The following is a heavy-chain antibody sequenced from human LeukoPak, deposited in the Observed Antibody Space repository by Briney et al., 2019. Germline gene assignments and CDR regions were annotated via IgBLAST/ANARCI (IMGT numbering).Heavy chain of an antibody. CDR3: ARGILTGYYDDHAGMDV. CDR1: GFTFRSYA. V-gene: IGHV3-53*01. J-gene: IGHJ6*02. Sequence: GGSLRLSCAASGFTFRSYALHWVRQAPGKGLEWVSVIYSGGSTYYADSVKGRFTISRDNSKNTLYLQMNSLRAEDTAVYYCARGILTGYYDDHAGMDVWGQGTTVTVSS. D-gene: IGHD3-9*01. CDR2: IYSGGST.